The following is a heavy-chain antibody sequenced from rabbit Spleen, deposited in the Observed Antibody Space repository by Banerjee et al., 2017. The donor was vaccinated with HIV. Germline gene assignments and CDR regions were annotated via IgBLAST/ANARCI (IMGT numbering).Heavy chain of an antibody. Sequence: QEQLVESGGGLVQPEGSLTLTCTASGFSFSSSYYMCWVRQAPGKGLEWIGCIVTGSGSTDYASWAKGRFTISKTSSTTVTLQMTSLTAADTATYFCARDLGYASGDGYRPHYFNLWGPGPLVTVS. D-gene: IGHD1-1*01. CDR1: GFSFSSSYY. V-gene: IGHV1S45*01. J-gene: IGHJ4*01. CDR3: ARDLGYASGDGYRPHYFNL. CDR2: IVTGSGST.